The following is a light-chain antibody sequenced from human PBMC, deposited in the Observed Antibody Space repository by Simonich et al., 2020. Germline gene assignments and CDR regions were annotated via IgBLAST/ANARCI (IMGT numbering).Light chain of an antibody. CDR2: EGS. Sequence: QSALTQPASVSGSPGQSITISCTGTSSDVGSYNLVSLYQQHPGKAPKLMIYEGSKRPSGVSNRFSGSKSGNTASLTISGLQAEDEADYYCSSYTGSSTVFGGGTKLTVL. CDR3: SSYTGSSTV. J-gene: IGLJ2*01. CDR1: SSDVGSYNL. V-gene: IGLV2-14*02.